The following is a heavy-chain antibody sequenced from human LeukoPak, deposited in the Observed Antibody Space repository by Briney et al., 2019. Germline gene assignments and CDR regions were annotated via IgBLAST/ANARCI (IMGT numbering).Heavy chain of an antibody. CDR2: IYYTGST. Sequence: SETLSLTCSVSGGSISTSYWSWIRQPPGKGLEWIGYIYYTGSTNYNPSLKSRVTISVDTSKNQFSLKLSSLTAADTAVYYCARGDYYGPFGPWGQGTLVTVSS. CDR3: ARGDYYGPFGP. V-gene: IGHV4-59*01. D-gene: IGHD3-10*01. CDR1: GGSISTSY. J-gene: IGHJ5*02.